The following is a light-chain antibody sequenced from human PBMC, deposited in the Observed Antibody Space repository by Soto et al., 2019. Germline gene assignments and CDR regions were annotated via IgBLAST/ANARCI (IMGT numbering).Light chain of an antibody. CDR3: QQLNSYPRT. CDR2: AAS. Sequence: DIQLPQSPSFLSASVGDRVTITCRASQGISSYLAWYQQRPGKAPKLLIYAASTLQSGVPSRCSGTGSGTEFTLTISTLQPEDFATEYCQQLNSYPRTFGEGTKVEIK. V-gene: IGKV1-9*01. J-gene: IGKJ4*01. CDR1: QGISSY.